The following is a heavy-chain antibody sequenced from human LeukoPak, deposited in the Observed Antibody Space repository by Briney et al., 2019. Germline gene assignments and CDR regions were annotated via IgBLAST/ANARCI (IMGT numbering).Heavy chain of an antibody. J-gene: IGHJ4*02. CDR1: GFTFSDYY. D-gene: IGHD2/OR15-2a*01. Sequence: PGGSLRLSCAASGFTFSDYYMSWIRQAPGKGLEWVSYISSSGSTIYYADSVKGRFTISRDNSKNTLYLQMNSLRGEDTAVYYCARVLSVSYCDSWGQGTLVTVSS. CDR2: ISSSGSTI. CDR3: ARVLSVSYCDS. V-gene: IGHV3-11*01.